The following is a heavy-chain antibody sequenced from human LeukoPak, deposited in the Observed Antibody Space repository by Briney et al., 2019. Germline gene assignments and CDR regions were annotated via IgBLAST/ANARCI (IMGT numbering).Heavy chain of an antibody. CDR3: ARDDDSMDV. CDR2: ISSSSSYI. D-gene: IGHD3-3*01. CDR1: GFTFSGYS. J-gene: IGHJ6*04. V-gene: IGHV3-21*01. Sequence: PGGSLRLSCAASGFTFSGYSMNWVRQAPGPGVEGVSSISSSSSYIYYADSVKGRFHISRDNAKNSLYLQMSSLRAEDTAVYYCARDDDSMDVWGEGTTVTVST.